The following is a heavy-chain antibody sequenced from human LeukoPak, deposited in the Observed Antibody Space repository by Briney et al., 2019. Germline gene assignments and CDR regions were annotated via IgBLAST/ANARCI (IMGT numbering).Heavy chain of an antibody. J-gene: IGHJ4*02. Sequence: SETLSLTCTVSGGSISSYYWSWIRQPPGKGLEWIGYIYYTGSTNYNPSLKSRVTMSVDTSKNQFSLNLRSVTPEDTAVYYCARNLIPEQLVLNFWGQGTLVTVSS. D-gene: IGHD6-13*01. V-gene: IGHV4-59*01. CDR2: IYYTGST. CDR3: ARNLIPEQLVLNF. CDR1: GGSISSYY.